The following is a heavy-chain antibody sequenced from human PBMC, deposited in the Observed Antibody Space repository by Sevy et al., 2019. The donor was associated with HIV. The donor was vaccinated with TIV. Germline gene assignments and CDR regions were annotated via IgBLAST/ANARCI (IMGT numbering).Heavy chain of an antibody. V-gene: IGHV3-7*01. CDR2: IKEDGSEK. D-gene: IGHD1-26*01. J-gene: IGHJ6*02. CDR3: VRVEDGRSYFYYYGMDV. Sequence: GGSLRLSCAASGFTFSNYWMTWVRQAPGKGLEWVANIKEDGSEKYYVDSVKGRFTISRDNAKNSLYLQMNSLRAEDTAVYYCVRVEDGRSYFYYYGMDVWGQGTTVTVSS. CDR1: GFTFSNYW.